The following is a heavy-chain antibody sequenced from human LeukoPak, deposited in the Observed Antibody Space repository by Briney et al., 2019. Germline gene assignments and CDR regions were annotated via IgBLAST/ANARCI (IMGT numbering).Heavy chain of an antibody. V-gene: IGHV3-7*01. CDR2: IKQDGSEK. D-gene: IGHD5-18*01. CDR1: GFTFSSYW. CDR3: ARDFYGGGYSYGSYYYYGMDV. J-gene: IGHJ6*04. Sequence: GGSLRLSCAASGFTFSSYWMSWVRQAPGKGLEWVANIKQDGSEKYYVDSVKGRFTISRDNAKNSLYLQMNSLRAEDTAVYYCARDFYGGGYSYGSYYYYGMDVWGKGTTVTVSS.